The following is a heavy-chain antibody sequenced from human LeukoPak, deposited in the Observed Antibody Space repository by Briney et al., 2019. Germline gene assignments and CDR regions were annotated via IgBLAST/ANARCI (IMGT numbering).Heavy chain of an antibody. J-gene: IGHJ4*02. CDR3: AKELIMRFDF. CDR1: GFTFSRYW. V-gene: IGHV3-74*01. Sequence: GGSLRLSCVASGFTFSRYWMHWVRQAPGKGLVWVSRSNSDGSSTNYADSVKGRFTISRDNAKDTLYLQMNSLRAEDTAVYYCAKELIMRFDFWGQGTLVTVSS. D-gene: IGHD3-16*01. CDR2: SNSDGSST.